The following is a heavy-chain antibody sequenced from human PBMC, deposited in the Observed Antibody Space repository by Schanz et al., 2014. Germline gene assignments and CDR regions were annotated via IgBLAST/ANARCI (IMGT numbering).Heavy chain of an antibody. CDR2: IYSGIGA. D-gene: IGHD1-1*01. V-gene: IGHV3-66*01. CDR3: ARAHGNNWYGKGLDY. CDR1: GFTVSSNH. J-gene: IGHJ4*02. Sequence: VQLVESGGGVVQPGGSLRLSCAVSGFTVSSNHMSWVRQAPGKGLEWVSVIYSGIGAYYADSVKDRFTVSGDNAKNTLYLQMNSLRADDTAVYFCARAHGNNWYGKGLDYWGQGTQVTVSS.